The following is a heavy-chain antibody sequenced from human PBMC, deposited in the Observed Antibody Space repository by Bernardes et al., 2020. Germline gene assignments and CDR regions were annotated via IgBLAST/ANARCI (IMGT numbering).Heavy chain of an antibody. CDR3: ARGSGYSPLGWFDP. CDR1: GGSIYSGGYY. J-gene: IGHJ5*02. Sequence: TLSLTCTVSGGSIYSGGYYWNWIRQHPGKGLEWIGYIYNSGNTYYNPSLKSRVTISTDTSNNQFSLKLSSLTAADTAVYYCARGSGYSPLGWFDPWGQGTLVTVSS. CDR2: IYNSGNT. V-gene: IGHV4-31*03. D-gene: IGHD3-3*01.